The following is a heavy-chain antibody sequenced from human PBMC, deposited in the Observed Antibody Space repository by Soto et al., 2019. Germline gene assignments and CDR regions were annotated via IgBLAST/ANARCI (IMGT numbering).Heavy chain of an antibody. V-gene: IGHV1-18*04. CDR1: GYTFTSYG. CDR3: SRDRYYVFWSGYPPNWYFDL. Sequence: QVQLVQSGAEVKKPGASVKVSCKASGYTFTSYGISWVRQAPGQGLEWMGWISAYNGNTYYAQKIQGGLTTPTNTYTSKAYMGLRSLRSDDTAVYYCSRDRYYVFWSGYPPNWYFDLWGRGTLVTVSS. D-gene: IGHD3-3*01. CDR2: ISAYNGNT. J-gene: IGHJ2*01.